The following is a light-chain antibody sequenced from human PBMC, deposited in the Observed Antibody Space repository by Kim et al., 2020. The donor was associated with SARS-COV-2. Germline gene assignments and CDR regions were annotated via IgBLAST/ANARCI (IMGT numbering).Light chain of an antibody. Sequence: VKVTRTLSSGHSSCAIAWHQKRTGKGHRYLMKLNSDGSHSKGDGIPDRFSGSSSGAERYLTISSLQSEDEADYYCQTWGTGIGFGGGTKLTVL. J-gene: IGLJ3*02. V-gene: IGLV4-69*01. CDR3: QTWGTGIG. CDR1: SGHSSCA. CDR2: LNSDGSH.